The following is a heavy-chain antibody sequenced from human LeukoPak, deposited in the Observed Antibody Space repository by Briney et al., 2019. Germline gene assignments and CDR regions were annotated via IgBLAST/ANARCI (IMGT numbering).Heavy chain of an antibody. CDR3: ARDRLWFGELPLTYGMDV. V-gene: IGHV3-7*01. J-gene: IGHJ6*02. Sequence: PGGSLRLSCAASGFTFSSYWMSWVRQAPGKGLEWVANIKQDGSEKYYVDSVKGRFTTSRDNAKNSLYLQMNSLRAEDTAVYYCARDRLWFGELPLTYGMDVWGQGTTVTVSS. D-gene: IGHD3-10*01. CDR2: IKQDGSEK. CDR1: GFTFSSYW.